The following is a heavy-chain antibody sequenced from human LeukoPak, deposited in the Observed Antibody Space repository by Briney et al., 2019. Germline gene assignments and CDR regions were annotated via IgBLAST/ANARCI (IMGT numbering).Heavy chain of an antibody. CDR2: IWYDGSNK. V-gene: IGHV3-33*01. J-gene: IGHJ4*02. D-gene: IGHD1-20*01. CDR3: ARDPSYNSLDGMDY. Sequence: HPGGSLRLSCAAPGFTFSSYGMHWVRQAPGKGLEWVAVIWYDGSNKYYADSVKGRFTISRDNSKNTLYLQMNSLRAEDTAVYYCARDPSYNSLDGMDYWGQGTLVTVSS. CDR1: GFTFSSYG.